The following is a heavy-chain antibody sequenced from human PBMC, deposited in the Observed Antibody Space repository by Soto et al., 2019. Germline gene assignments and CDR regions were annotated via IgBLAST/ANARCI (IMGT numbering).Heavy chain of an antibody. CDR1: GYSFTSYW. V-gene: IGHV5-10-1*01. J-gene: IGHJ6*02. CDR2: IDPSDSYT. D-gene: IGHD2-2*01. CDR3: AREDIVVVPAAIAQTNYYYYGMDV. Sequence: GESLKISGKGSGYSFTSYWISWVRQMPGKGLEWMGRIDPSDSYTNYSPSFHGHVTISADKSISTAYLQWSSLKASDTAMYYCAREDIVVVPAAIAQTNYYYYGMDVWGQGTTVTVSS.